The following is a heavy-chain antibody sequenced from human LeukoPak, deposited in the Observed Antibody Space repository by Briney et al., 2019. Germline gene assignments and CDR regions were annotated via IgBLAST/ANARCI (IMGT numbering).Heavy chain of an antibody. J-gene: IGHJ5*02. Sequence: GGSLRLSCAASGFTFSSYGMHWVRQAPGKGLEWVAVIWYDGSNKYYADSVKGRFTISRDNSKNTLYLQMNSLRAEDTAVYYCARAGLLRGSTSWVLDPWGQGTLVTVSS. D-gene: IGHD2-2*01. CDR3: ARAGLLRGSTSWVLDP. V-gene: IGHV3-33*01. CDR2: IWYDGSNK. CDR1: GFTFSSYG.